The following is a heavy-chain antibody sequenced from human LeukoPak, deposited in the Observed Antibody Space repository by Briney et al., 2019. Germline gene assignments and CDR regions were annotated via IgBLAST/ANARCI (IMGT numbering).Heavy chain of an antibody. CDR2: IYYSGST. CDR3: ARLYYDILTGYSSGAFDI. CDR1: GGSISSGGYY. D-gene: IGHD3-9*01. V-gene: IGHV4-31*03. J-gene: IGHJ3*02. Sequence: PSQTLSLTCTVSGGSISSGGYYWSWVRQHPGKGLEWIGYIYYSGSTNYNPSLKSRVTISVDTSKNQFSLKLSSVTTADTAVYYCARLYYDILTGYSSGAFDIWGQGTMVTVSS.